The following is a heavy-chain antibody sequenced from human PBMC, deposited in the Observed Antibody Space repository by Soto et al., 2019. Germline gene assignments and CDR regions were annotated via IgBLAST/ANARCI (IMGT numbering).Heavy chain of an antibody. J-gene: IGHJ6*02. CDR3: ARHWEQSGYYYGMDV. CDR1: GYTITSYD. Sequence: QVQLVQSGAEVKKPGASVKVSCKASGYTITSYDINWVRQATGQGLEWMGWMSPNSGNTGYAQKFQGRVTMTRDTSISTAYMELSSLRSEDTAVYYCARHWEQSGYYYGMDVWGQGTTVTVSS. D-gene: IGHD1-26*01. V-gene: IGHV1-8*01. CDR2: MSPNSGNT.